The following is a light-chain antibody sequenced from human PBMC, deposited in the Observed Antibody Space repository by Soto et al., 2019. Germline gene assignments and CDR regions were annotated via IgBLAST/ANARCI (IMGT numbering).Light chain of an antibody. Sequence: QSALTQPPSASGSPGQSVTISCSGTISDVGGYDYVSWFQQHPGKAPKLMIYEVNKRPSGVPDRFSGSKSGNTASLTVSGLQAEDEADYYCTSYGGSNNYVFGTGTKLTVL. J-gene: IGLJ1*01. V-gene: IGLV2-8*01. CDR3: TSYGGSNNYV. CDR2: EVN. CDR1: ISDVGGYDY.